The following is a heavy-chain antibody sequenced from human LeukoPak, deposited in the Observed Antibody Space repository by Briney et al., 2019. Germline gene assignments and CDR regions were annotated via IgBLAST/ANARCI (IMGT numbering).Heavy chain of an antibody. J-gene: IGHJ4*02. CDR1: EFTFSSYR. D-gene: IGHD4-17*01. Sequence: GGSLRLSCAASEFTFSSYRMSWVRQAPGKGLEWVANIKQDGGEKYYLDSVKGRFTVSRDNAKNSLYLQMNSLRAEDTAVYYCARVGARQILEYWGQGTLVTVSS. CDR2: IKQDGGEK. CDR3: ARVGARQILEY. V-gene: IGHV3-7*01.